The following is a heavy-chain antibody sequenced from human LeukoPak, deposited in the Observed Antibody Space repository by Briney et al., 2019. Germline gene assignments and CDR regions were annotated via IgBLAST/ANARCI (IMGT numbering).Heavy chain of an antibody. V-gene: IGHV1-18*01. CDR2: ISGYNGDT. D-gene: IGHD3-10*01. Sequence: ASVKVSCKASGYTFSSYGISWVRQAPGQGLERMGWISGYNGDTNYAQKLQGRVTMTTDTSTSTAYMELRSLRSDDTAVYYCARVGWRLWFGETTPFDYWGQGTLVTVSS. CDR3: ARVGWRLWFGETTPFDY. CDR1: GYTFSSYG. J-gene: IGHJ4*02.